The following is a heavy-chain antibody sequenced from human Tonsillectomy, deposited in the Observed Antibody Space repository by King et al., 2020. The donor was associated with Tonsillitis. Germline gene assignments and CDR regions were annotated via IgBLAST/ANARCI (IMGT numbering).Heavy chain of an antibody. Sequence: QLQESGPGLVKPSETLSLTCAVSGYSISSGYYWGWIRQPPGKGLEWIGSMYHSGSSYYNPSLKSRVTMSVDTSKNQVSLKLSSVTAADTAVDYCARGGYRYCQEYYYYGMDVWGQGTTVTVSS. CDR3: ARGGYRYCQEYYYYGMDV. D-gene: IGHD3-10*01. CDR2: MYHSGSS. J-gene: IGHJ6*02. V-gene: IGHV4-38-2*01. CDR1: GYSISSGYY.